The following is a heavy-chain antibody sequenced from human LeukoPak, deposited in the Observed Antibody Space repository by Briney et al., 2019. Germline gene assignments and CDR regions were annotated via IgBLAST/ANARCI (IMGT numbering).Heavy chain of an antibody. D-gene: IGHD1-26*01. CDR2: IYSGGSA. CDR3: ARGVGSGSRLRAGDY. CDR1: GFTVSSNY. J-gene: IGHJ4*02. V-gene: IGHV3-53*01. Sequence: GGSLRLSCAASGFTVSSNYMSWVRQAPGKGLEWVSVIYSGGSAYYADSVKGRFTISRDNSKNTLYLQMNSLRAEDTAVYYCARGVGSGSRLRAGDYWGQGTLVTVSS.